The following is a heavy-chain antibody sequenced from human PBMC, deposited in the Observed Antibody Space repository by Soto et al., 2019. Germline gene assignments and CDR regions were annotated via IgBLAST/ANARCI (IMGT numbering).Heavy chain of an antibody. Sequence: QITLKESGPTLVNPTQTLTLTCTFSWFSLSTSGVGVGWIRQPPGKALEWLALIYWDDDKRYSPSLKSRLTITKDTSKNQVVRTRTNVDPVDTSTYYCAHRQGDYFDPWGQGTLVTVSS. CDR2: IYWDDDK. CDR1: WFSLSTSGVG. V-gene: IGHV2-5*02. J-gene: IGHJ5*02. D-gene: IGHD4-17*01. CDR3: AHRQGDYFDP.